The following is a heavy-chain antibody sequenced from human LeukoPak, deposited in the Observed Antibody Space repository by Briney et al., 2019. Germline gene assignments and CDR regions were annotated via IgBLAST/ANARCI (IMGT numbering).Heavy chain of an antibody. Sequence: GGSLRLSCAASGFTFSSSWVLWVRQAPGKGLLWVSRINTDGSSTSYADSVKGRFTISRDNAENTLYLQMNSLRAEDTAVYYCARGPMVRGAYGMDVWGQGTTVTVSS. D-gene: IGHD3-10*01. CDR3: ARGPMVRGAYGMDV. CDR2: INTDGSST. CDR1: GFTFSSSW. J-gene: IGHJ6*02. V-gene: IGHV3-74*01.